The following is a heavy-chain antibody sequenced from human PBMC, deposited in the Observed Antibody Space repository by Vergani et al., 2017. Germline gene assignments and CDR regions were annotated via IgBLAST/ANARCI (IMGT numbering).Heavy chain of an antibody. V-gene: IGHV4-39*07. CDR3: ARGSYGSGSY. D-gene: IGHD3-10*01. CDR1: GSSISGDYYY. Sequence: QLQLQESGPGLVKPSETLSLICTVSGSSISGDYYYWGWIRQPPGKGLEWIGEIYHSGSTNYNPSLKSRVTISVDKSKNQFSLKLSSVTAADTAVYYCARGSYGSGSYWGQGTLVTVSS. CDR2: IYHSGST. J-gene: IGHJ4*02.